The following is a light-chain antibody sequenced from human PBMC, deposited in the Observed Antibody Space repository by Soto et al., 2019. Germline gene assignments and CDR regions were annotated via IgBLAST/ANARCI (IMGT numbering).Light chain of an antibody. CDR1: QSVSSSY. J-gene: IGKJ2*01. Sequence: PGERVTLSCRASQSVSSSYLTWYQQKPGQGPRLLIYGASTRATSIPARFSGSGSGTDFTLTISSLQPEDFAVYYCQQDYNLPFMYTFGQGTKLEIK. V-gene: IGKV3D-7*01. CDR2: GAS. CDR3: QQDYNLPFMYT.